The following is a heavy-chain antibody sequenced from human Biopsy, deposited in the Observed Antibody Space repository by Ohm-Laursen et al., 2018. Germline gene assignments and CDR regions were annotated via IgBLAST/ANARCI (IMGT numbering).Heavy chain of an antibody. CDR2: ISPSGGGT. Sequence: SVKVSCKGSEFSFSRYDMHWVRQAPGRGLEWMGIISPSGGGTMDTQKFQDRLTMTRDTSTSTVHMELRSLKSEDTAVYYCAIFEGYSDDNLDYEHYGMDVWGQGTTVTVSS. D-gene: IGHD1-26*01. J-gene: IGHJ6*02. CDR3: AIFEGYSDDNLDYEHYGMDV. V-gene: IGHV1-46*01. CDR1: EFSFSRYD.